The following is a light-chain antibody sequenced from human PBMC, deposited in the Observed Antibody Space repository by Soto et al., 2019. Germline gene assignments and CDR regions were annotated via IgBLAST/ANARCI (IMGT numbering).Light chain of an antibody. V-gene: IGLV3-1*01. CDR1: ELGDKY. Sequence: SYELTQSPSVSVSPGQTATITCSGDELGDKYACWYQHKPGQSPVLVIYQGNKRPSGIPERFSGSNSGNTASLTVSGLQAEDEADYYCSSFAGSNNFPYVFGTGTKVTVL. CDR2: QGN. J-gene: IGLJ1*01. CDR3: SSFAGSNNFPYV.